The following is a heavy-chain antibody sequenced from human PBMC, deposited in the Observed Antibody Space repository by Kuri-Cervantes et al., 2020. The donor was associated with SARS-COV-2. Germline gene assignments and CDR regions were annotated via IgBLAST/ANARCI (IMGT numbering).Heavy chain of an antibody. CDR2: ISSSSSYI. D-gene: IGHD6-13*01. Sequence: GESLKISCAASGFTFSSYSMNWVRQAPGKGLEWVSSISSSSSYIYYADSVKGRFTISRDNAKNSLYLQMNSLRDEDTAVYYCAILGIAAAERRNWFDPWGQGTRVTVSS. CDR1: GFTFSSYS. CDR3: AILGIAAAERRNWFDP. J-gene: IGHJ5*02. V-gene: IGHV3-21*01.